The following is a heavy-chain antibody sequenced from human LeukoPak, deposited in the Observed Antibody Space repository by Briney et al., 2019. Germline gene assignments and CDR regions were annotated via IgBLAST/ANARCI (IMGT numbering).Heavy chain of an antibody. CDR3: ARHADDSPSHFDY. CDR1: GGSISSSSYY. J-gene: IGHJ4*02. D-gene: IGHD1-1*01. V-gene: IGHV4-39*01. Sequence: SETLSLTRTVSGGSISSSSYYWGWIRQPPGKGLEWIGSIYYSGSTYYNPSLKSRVTISVDTSKNQFSLKLSSVTAADTAVYYCARHADDSPSHFDYWGQGTLVTVSS. CDR2: IYYSGST.